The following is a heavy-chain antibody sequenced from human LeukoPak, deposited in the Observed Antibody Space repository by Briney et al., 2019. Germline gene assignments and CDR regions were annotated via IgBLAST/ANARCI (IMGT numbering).Heavy chain of an antibody. CDR1: GGSISSGGYY. CDR3: ARHSPNWGFPFDY. CDR2: IYYTGST. V-gene: IGHV4-61*08. Sequence: KAPETLSLTCTVSGGSISSGGYYWSWLRQPPGKGLEWIGYIYYTGSTSYSPSLKSRVTTSVDTSKNQFSLKLNSVTAADTAIYYCARHSPNWGFPFDYWGQGTLVTVSS. D-gene: IGHD7-27*01. J-gene: IGHJ4*02.